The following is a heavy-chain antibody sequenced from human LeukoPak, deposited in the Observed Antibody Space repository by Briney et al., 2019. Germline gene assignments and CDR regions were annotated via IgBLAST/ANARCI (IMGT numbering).Heavy chain of an antibody. CDR3: ATKQWLAPPPDS. CDR1: GFTFSKYW. CDR2: INTDGTGT. Sequence: TGRSLRLSCAAPGFTFSKYWMLWVRQAPWKGLESVSRINTDGTGTTYADSVKGRFTVSRDNADNTMFLQMNSVRDEDTAVYYCATKQWLAPPPDSWGQGTPVTVSS. V-gene: IGHV3-74*01. J-gene: IGHJ4*02. D-gene: IGHD6-19*01.